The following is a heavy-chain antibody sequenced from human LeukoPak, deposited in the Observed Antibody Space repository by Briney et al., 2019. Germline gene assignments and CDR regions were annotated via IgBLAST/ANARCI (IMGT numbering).Heavy chain of an antibody. J-gene: IGHJ3*02. CDR1: GYTFTSYD. CDR2: MNPNSGNT. Sequence: ASVKVSCKASGYTFTSYDINWVRQATGQGLEWMGWMNPNSGNTGYAQKFQGRVTMTTDTSTSTAYMELRSLRSDDTAVYYCAGNIDYGDYADIWGQGTMVTVSS. V-gene: IGHV1-8*01. CDR3: AGNIDYGDYADI. D-gene: IGHD4-17*01.